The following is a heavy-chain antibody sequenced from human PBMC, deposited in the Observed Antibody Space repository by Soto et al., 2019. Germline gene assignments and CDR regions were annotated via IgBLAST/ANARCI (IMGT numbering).Heavy chain of an antibody. Sequence: PSETLSLTCTVSGGSMTGGDYHWSWIRQPPWKGLEWIGYIYHSGTTDHNLSLRGRSTIAIDTSKTQFSLQLTSVTAADTAVYYCARAPFSGSSPFDYWGHGALVTVSS. D-gene: IGHD1-26*01. CDR3: ARAPFSGSSPFDY. V-gene: IGHV4-30-4*01. CDR1: GGSMTGGDYH. CDR2: IYHSGTT. J-gene: IGHJ4*01.